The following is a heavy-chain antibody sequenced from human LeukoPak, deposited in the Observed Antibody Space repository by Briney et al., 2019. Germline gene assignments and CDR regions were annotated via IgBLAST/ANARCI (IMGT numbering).Heavy chain of an antibody. V-gene: IGHV3-9*01. CDR3: AKDRVSYSGSYYFDY. CDR2: ISWNSGSI. Sequence: GGSLRLSCAASGFTFDDYAMHWVRQAPGKGLEWVSGISWNSGSIGYADSVKGRFTISRDNAKKSLYLQMNSLRAEDTALYYCAKDRVSYSGSYYFDYWGQGTLVTVSS. CDR1: GFTFDDYA. J-gene: IGHJ4*02. D-gene: IGHD1-26*01.